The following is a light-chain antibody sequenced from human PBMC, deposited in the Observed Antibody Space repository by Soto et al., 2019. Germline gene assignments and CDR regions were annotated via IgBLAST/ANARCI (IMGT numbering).Light chain of an antibody. J-gene: IGKJ4*01. V-gene: IGKV3-20*01. Sequence: EIVLTQSPGTLSLSPGERATLSCRASQSVSSSYLAWFQQKPGQAPRLLIYGASRRATGIPDRFSGSGSGTDFTLTISILEPEDFAVYYCHLYETSPLTFGGGTKVEIK. CDR3: HLYETSPLT. CDR2: GAS. CDR1: QSVSSSY.